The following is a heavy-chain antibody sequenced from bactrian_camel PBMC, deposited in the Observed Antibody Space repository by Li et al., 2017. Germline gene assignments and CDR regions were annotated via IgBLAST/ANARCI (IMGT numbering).Heavy chain of an antibody. D-gene: IGHD7*01. CDR2: LYFRGSSVHGDTT. J-gene: IGHJ4*01. CDR3: FGGGY. Sequence: HVQLVESGGGSVQTGSSLTLSCIESGNTYSATYIGWFRQSPGKQREGVAILYFRGSSVHGDTTYYPDSVKGRFTISQDTTNGTVYLTMNNLQPEDSAKYYCFGGGYWGQGTQVTVS. CDR1: GNTYSATY. V-gene: IGHV3S54*01.